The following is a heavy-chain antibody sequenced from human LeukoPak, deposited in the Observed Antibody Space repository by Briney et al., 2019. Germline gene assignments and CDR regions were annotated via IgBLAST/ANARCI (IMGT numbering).Heavy chain of an antibody. CDR2: IKQDRSEK. CDR1: GFTFTNYW. Sequence: GGSLRLSCAASGFTFTNYWMSWVRQAPGKGLEFVANIKQDRSEKYYVDSVKGRFTISRDNAKNSLYLQMNSLRAEDTAVYYCARLREIPVFGVVTESTSYFDYWGQGTLVTVSS. J-gene: IGHJ4*02. CDR3: ARLREIPVFGVVTESTSYFDY. V-gene: IGHV3-7*01. D-gene: IGHD3-3*01.